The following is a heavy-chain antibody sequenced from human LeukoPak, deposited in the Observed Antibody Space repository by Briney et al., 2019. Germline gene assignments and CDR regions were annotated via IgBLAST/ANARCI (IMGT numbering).Heavy chain of an antibody. V-gene: IGHV3-48*03. J-gene: IGHJ5*02. CDR2: ISSSGSTK. D-gene: IGHD1-26*01. CDR3: ASSVGANWFDP. CDR1: GFTFSSYG. Sequence: GGSLRLSCAASGFTFSSYGMNWVRQAPGKGLEWVSFISSSGSTKYYADSVKGRFTISRDNAKNSLYLQMNSLRAEDTAVYYCASSVGANWFDPWGQGTLVTVSS.